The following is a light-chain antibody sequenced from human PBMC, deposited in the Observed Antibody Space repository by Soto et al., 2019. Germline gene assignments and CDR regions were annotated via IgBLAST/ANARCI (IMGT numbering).Light chain of an antibody. CDR3: ETWYSNTHKV. V-gene: IGLV4-60*02. CDR2: LDRSGSY. CDR1: SGHSTYI. Sequence: QSVLTQSSSASASLGSSVKLTCILSSGHSTYIIAGHQQQPGKAPRFLMTLDRSGSYNRGSGVPDRFSGSSTGADRYLTISNLQFEDEGDYYCETWYSNTHKVFGGGTQLTVL. J-gene: IGLJ3*02.